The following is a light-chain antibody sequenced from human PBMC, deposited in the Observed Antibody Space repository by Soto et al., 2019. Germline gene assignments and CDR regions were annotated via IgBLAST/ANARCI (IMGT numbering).Light chain of an antibody. Sequence: EIVLTQSPGTLSLSPGERATLSCRASQRISSSYLAWYQQTPGQAPRLLIYDTSTRATGIPARFSGSGSGTDFTLTISSLQSEDFAVYYCQQYNDWPTFGQGTKV. CDR3: QQYNDWPT. J-gene: IGKJ1*01. CDR1: QRISSSY. CDR2: DTS. V-gene: IGKV3-15*01.